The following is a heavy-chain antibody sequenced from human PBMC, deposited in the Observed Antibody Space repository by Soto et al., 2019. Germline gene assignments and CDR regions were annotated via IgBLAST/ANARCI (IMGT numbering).Heavy chain of an antibody. D-gene: IGHD6-6*01. Sequence: GGSLRLSCAASGFTFSSYSMNWVRQAPGKGLEWVSYISSSSSTIYYADSVKGRFTISRDNAKNSLYLQMNSLRAEDTAVYYCATGIAARHSGGDAFDIWGQGTMVTVSS. V-gene: IGHV3-48*01. J-gene: IGHJ3*02. CDR1: GFTFSSYS. CDR3: ATGIAARHSGGDAFDI. CDR2: ISSSSSTI.